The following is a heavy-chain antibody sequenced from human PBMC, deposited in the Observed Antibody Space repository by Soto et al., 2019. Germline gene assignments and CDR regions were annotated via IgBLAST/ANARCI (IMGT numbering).Heavy chain of an antibody. Sequence: GASVKVSCKASGGTFSSYAISWVRQAPGQGLEWMGGIIPIFGTANYAQKFQGRVTITADKSTSTAYMELSSLRSEDTAVYYCAREPGSSSSGLWGFDPWGQGTLVTVS. D-gene: IGHD6-6*01. V-gene: IGHV1-69*06. CDR2: IIPIFGTA. J-gene: IGHJ5*02. CDR3: AREPGSSSSGLWGFDP. CDR1: GGTFSSYA.